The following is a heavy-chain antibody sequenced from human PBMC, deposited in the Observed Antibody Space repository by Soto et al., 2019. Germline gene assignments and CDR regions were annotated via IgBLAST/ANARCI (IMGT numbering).Heavy chain of an antibody. CDR2: IMPMFGTA. V-gene: IGHV1-69*01. J-gene: IGHJ4*02. CDR3: ARGGFDTITFDY. CDR1: GGTLNNYL. Sequence: QVQLVQSGAEVKKPGSSVKVSCKASGGTLNNYLITWVRQAPGQGLEWMGEIMPMFGTANSAQKFQGRISITAVESTSTAYMELSSLRSEDTAVYYCARGGFDTITFDYWGLGTLIAVSS. D-gene: IGHD5-12*01.